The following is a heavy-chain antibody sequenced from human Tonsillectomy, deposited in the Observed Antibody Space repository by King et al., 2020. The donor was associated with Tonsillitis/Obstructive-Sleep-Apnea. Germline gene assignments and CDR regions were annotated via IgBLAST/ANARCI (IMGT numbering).Heavy chain of an antibody. J-gene: IGHJ4*02. CDR3: ARQSDGGGDYFYHFDD. D-gene: IGHD2-21*01. CDR2: IYYSGTT. Sequence: LQLQESGPGLVKPSETLSLTCTVSGGSTSSSAYYWGWIRQPPGRGLEWIGSIYYSGTTYYNPSLKSRLTISVHTSKHQFSLKLISVTAADTAVYYCARQSDGGGDYFYHFDDWGQGTLVTVSS. CDR1: GGSTSSSAYY. V-gene: IGHV4-39*01.